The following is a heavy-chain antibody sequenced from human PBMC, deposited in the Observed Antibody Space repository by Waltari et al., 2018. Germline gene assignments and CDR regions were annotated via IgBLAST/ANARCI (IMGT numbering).Heavy chain of an antibody. J-gene: IGHJ6*02. V-gene: IGHV7-4-1*02. CDR2: SNTNSETP. CDR3: ARDGASSSRGYYYALDV. CDR1: GYPFNRFG. D-gene: IGHD3-22*01. Sequence: QLVQSGSELKSPGASVKVSCKASGYPFNRFGINWVLQAPGQGLEWMGWSNTNSETPAYAQDFRGRFVFSLDTSASTAYLQISSLKADDTAVYYCARDGASSSRGYYYALDVWGQGTTVTVSS.